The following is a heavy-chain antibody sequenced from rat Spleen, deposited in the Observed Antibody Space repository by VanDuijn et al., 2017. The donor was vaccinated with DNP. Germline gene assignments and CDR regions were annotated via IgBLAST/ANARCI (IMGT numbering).Heavy chain of an antibody. CDR1: GFTFNNYY. J-gene: IGHJ3*01. Sequence: EVQLVESGGGLVQPGRSLKVSCVVSGFTFNNYYMAWVRQAPTKGLEWVAAISTGGGNTYYRDSVKGRFTISRDNAKNTLYLQMNSLRSEDTATYYCARGTRYFDYWGQGTLVTVSS. CDR3: ARGTRYFDY. D-gene: IGHD1-4*01. CDR2: ISTGGGNT. V-gene: IGHV5-25*01.